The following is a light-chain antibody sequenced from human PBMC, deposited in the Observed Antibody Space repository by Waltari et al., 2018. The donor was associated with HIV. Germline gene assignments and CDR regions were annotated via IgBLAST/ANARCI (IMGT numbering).Light chain of an antibody. CDR3: MQALQTLLT. CDR2: LGS. V-gene: IGKV2-28*01. CDR1: QSLLHSNGYNY. Sequence: TPGEPASISCRSSQSLLHSNGYNYLDWYLQKPGQSPQLLIYLGSNRASGVPDRFSGSGSGTDFTLKISRVEAEDVGVYYCMQALQTLLTFGGGTKVEIK. J-gene: IGKJ4*01.